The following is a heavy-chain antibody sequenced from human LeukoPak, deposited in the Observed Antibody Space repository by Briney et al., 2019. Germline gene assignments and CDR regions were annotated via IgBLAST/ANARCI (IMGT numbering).Heavy chain of an antibody. CDR1: GYTFTGYY. CDR3: ASFTLRIAAAGPGDYYYGMDV. CDR2: INPNSGGT. V-gene: IGHV1-2*02. J-gene: IGHJ6*02. Sequence: WALVKVSCKASGYTFTGYYMHWVRQAPGQGLEWMGWINPNSGGTNYAQKFQGRVTMTTDTSTSTAYMELRSLRSDDTAVYYCASFTLRIAAAGPGDYYYGMDVWGQGTTVTVSS. D-gene: IGHD6-13*01.